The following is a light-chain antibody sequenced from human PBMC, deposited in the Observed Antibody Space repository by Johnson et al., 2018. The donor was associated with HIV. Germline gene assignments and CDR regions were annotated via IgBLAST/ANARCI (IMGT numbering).Light chain of an antibody. CDR2: ENN. J-gene: IGLJ1*01. CDR1: SSNIGNNY. CDR3: GTWDSSLGANDV. Sequence: QSVLTQPPSVSAAPGQKVTISCSGSSSNIGNNYVSWYQQLPGTAPKLLIYENNKRPSGIPDRFSGSKSGTSATLGITGLQTGDEADYYCGTWDSSLGANDVFGTGTKVTVL. V-gene: IGLV1-51*02.